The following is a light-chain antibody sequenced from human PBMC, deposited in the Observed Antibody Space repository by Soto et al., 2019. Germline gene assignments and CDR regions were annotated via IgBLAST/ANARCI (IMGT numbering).Light chain of an antibody. CDR2: DAI. J-gene: IGKJ4*01. CDR3: QQSDSLPPT. V-gene: IGKV1-33*01. CDR1: QDINNF. Sequence: DIQMTQSPSSLSASVGDRITITCQARQDINNFLHWYEQRPGKAPKLLIYDAIKLDTGVPSRFSGSGSGTPFTFTISSLQPEDIATYFCQQSDSLPPTFGGGTKVEI.